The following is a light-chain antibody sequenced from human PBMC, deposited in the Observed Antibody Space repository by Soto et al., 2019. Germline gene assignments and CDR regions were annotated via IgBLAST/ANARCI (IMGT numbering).Light chain of an antibody. CDR1: QNINRW. CDR3: KQYDSDSLT. Sequence: DIQMTQSPSTLSASVGDRVTITCRASQNINRWLAWYQQKPGKAPKVLIYKASALERGVPLRFSGSGSGTEFTLTISSLQPDDVATYYCKQYDSDSLTFGGGTKVDIK. CDR2: KAS. V-gene: IGKV1-5*03. J-gene: IGKJ4*01.